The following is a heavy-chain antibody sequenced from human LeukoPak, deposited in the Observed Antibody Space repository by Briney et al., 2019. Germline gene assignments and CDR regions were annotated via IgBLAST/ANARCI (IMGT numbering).Heavy chain of an antibody. V-gene: IGHV4-59*01. J-gene: IGHJ4*02. Sequence: SETLSLTCPVSGGSISSYYWSWIRQPPGKGLEWIGYIYYSGSTNYNPSLKSRVTISVDTSKNQFSLKLSSVTAADTAVYYCARVEWQQLVVDYWGQGTLVTVSS. D-gene: IGHD6-13*01. CDR2: IYYSGST. CDR1: GGSISSYY. CDR3: ARVEWQQLVVDY.